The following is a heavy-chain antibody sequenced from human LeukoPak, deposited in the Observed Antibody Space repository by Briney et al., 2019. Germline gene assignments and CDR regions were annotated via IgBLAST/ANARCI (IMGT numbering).Heavy chain of an antibody. CDR1: GFTFDVYG. Sequence: GGSLRLSCAASGFTFDVYGMSWVRHAPGKGLEWVSGINWNGGSTGYADSVKGRFTISRDNAKNSLYLQMNSLRAEDTALYHCAREGAAMVTDYWGQGTLVTVSS. CDR3: AREGAAMVTDY. CDR2: INWNGGST. D-gene: IGHD5-18*01. V-gene: IGHV3-20*01. J-gene: IGHJ4*02.